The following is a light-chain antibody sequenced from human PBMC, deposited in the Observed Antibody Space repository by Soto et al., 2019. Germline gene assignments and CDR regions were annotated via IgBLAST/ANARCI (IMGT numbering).Light chain of an antibody. V-gene: IGLV2-23*02. Sequence: QSALTQPASVSGSPGQSITISCTGASSDVGTYNLVSWYQQHSGKAPKLMIYEVSKRPSGVSNRFSGSKSGNTASLTISGLQAEDEADYYCCSYAGSNTLYVFGTGTKVTVL. CDR1: SSDVGTYNL. CDR3: CSYAGSNTLYV. CDR2: EVS. J-gene: IGLJ1*01.